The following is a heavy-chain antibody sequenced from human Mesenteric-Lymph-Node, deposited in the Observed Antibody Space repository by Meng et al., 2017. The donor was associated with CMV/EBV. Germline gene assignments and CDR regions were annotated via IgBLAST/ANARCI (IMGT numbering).Heavy chain of an antibody. CDR1: GFTFRTYS. V-gene: IGHV3-21*01. D-gene: IGHD2-2*01. CDR2: ISISGTYI. Sequence: GGSLKISCAASGFTFRTYSMNWVRQAPGKGLEWVSSISISGTYIYYADSVKGRFTISRDNAKNSLYLQMSSLRAEDTAVYYCARAPQILGYCTSTTCSPRTYYGMDVWGQGTTVTVSS. J-gene: IGHJ6*02. CDR3: ARAPQILGYCTSTTCSPRTYYGMDV.